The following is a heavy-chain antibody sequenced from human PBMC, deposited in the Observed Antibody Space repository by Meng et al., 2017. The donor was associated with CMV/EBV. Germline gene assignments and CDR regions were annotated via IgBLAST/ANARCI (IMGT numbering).Heavy chain of an antibody. D-gene: IGHD1-26*01. CDR2: INPNSGGT. Sequence: QVPLVQSGSDVKTPVASVKFSAKSSGYTLTGYYMHCVRQAPGQVIEWMGWINPNSGGTNYAQKFQGRVTMTRDTSISTAYMELSRLRSDDTAVYYCARTPSYSGSQRPFDYWGQGTLVTVSS. J-gene: IGHJ4*02. CDR1: GYTLTGYY. V-gene: IGHV1-2*02. CDR3: ARTPSYSGSQRPFDY.